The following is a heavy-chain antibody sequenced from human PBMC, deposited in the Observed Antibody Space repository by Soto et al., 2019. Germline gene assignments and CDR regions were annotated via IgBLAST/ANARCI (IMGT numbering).Heavy chain of an antibody. CDR1: GFTFSSYA. CDR2: ISGSCGST. CDR3: AKTSGSYYAPYYYYGMDV. V-gene: IGHV3-23*01. J-gene: IGHJ6*02. D-gene: IGHD1-26*01. Sequence: GGSLRLSCAASGFTFSSYAMSWVRQAPGKGLEWVSAISGSCGSTYYADSVKGRFTISRDNSKNTLYLQMNSLRAEDTAVCYCAKTSGSYYAPYYYYGMDVWGQGTTVTVSS.